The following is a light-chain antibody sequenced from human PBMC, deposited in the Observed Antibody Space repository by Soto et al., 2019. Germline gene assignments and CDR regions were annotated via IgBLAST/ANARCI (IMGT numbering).Light chain of an antibody. J-gene: IGLJ3*02. CDR2: DVS. V-gene: IGLV2-11*01. Sequence: QSALTQPRSVSGSPGQSVTISCTGSRSDVGGYNYVSWYQQHPGKAPKMMIYDVSERPSGVPDRFSGSKSGNTASLTISGLQPEDEADYYCCSYAGTLVWVFGGGTKLTVL. CDR3: CSYAGTLVWV. CDR1: RSDVGGYNY.